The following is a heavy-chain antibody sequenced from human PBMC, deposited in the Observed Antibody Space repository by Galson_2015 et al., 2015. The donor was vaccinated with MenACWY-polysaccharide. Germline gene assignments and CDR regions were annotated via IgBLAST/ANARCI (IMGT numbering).Heavy chain of an antibody. CDR3: ARAGEGWFDS. D-gene: IGHD3-10*01. J-gene: IGHJ5*01. CDR1: GFTFSSYW. V-gene: IGHV3-7*01. Sequence: SLRLSCAASGFTFSSYWMSWVRQAPGKGLEWVANIKKDGSEIYYVDSEKGRFTISRDNAKNSLSLQMNSLRAEDTAVYYCARAGEGWFDSWGQGTLVTVSS. CDR2: IKKDGSEI.